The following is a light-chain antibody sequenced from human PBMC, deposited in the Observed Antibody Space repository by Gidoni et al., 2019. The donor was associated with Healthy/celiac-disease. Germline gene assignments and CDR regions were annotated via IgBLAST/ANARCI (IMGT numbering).Light chain of an antibody. CDR1: QSISSY. CDR2: AAS. Sequence: DIQMTQTPSSLSASVGDRVTITCRASQSISSYLNWYQQKQWKAPKLLIYAASSLQSGVPSRFRGSGSWTDFTLTISSLQPEDFATYYCQQSYSTPWTFGQGTQVEIK. V-gene: IGKV1-39*01. CDR3: QQSYSTPWT. J-gene: IGKJ1*01.